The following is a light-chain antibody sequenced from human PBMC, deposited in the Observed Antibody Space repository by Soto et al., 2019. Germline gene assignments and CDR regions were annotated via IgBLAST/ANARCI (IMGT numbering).Light chain of an antibody. CDR3: QQYDNLPPTWT. J-gene: IGKJ1*01. CDR1: QDIATY. V-gene: IGKV1-33*01. CDR2: DAS. Sequence: DIQMTQSPSSLSASVGDRVTIACXAIQDIATYLNWYQQKPGKAPNLLIYDASNLETGVPSRFSGGGSGTHFTFTISNLQPDDIATYYCQQYDNLPPTWTFGQGTKVDIK.